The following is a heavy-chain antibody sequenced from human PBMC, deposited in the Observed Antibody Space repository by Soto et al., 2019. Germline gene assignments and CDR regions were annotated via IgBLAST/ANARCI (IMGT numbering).Heavy chain of an antibody. J-gene: IGHJ3*02. CDR3: ARDGDWNALDI. CDR2: ISSSSSYI. CDR1: GFTFSSYS. Sequence: EVQLVESGGGLVKPAGSLRLSCAASGFTFSSYSMNWVRQAPGKGLEWVSSISSSSSYIYYADSVKGRFTISRDNAKNSRYLQMNSLRAEDTAVYYCARDGDWNALDIWGQGTIVTVSS. V-gene: IGHV3-21*01. D-gene: IGHD1-1*01.